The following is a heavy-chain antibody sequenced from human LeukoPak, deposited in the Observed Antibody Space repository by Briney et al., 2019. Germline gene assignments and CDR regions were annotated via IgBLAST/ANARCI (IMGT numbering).Heavy chain of an antibody. CDR2: IIPIFGTT. D-gene: IGHD5-24*01. CDR3: AKGREMSAILGAHYYYINV. Sequence: SVKVSCKASGDTFSNYVITWVRQAPGQGLEWVGRIIPIFGTTKYAQRFQDRVTITADRSMTTAYMDLTSLKYDDTAVYFCAKGREMSAILGAHYYYINVWGKGTTVTVSS. CDR1: GDTFSNYV. V-gene: IGHV1-69*06. J-gene: IGHJ6*03.